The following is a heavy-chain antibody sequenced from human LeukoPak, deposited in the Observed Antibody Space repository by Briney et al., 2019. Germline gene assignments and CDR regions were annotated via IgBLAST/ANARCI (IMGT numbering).Heavy chain of an antibody. J-gene: IGHJ5*02. D-gene: IGHD2-2*03. Sequence: GESLKISCKGSGYSFTSYWIGWVRQMPGKGLEWMGIIYPGDSDTRYSPSFQGQVTISADKSIRTAYLQWSSLKASDTAMYYCARSGYCSSTSCYAPTYNWFDPWGQGTLVTVSS. CDR3: ARSGYCSSTSCYAPTYNWFDP. CDR2: IYPGDSDT. CDR1: GYSFTSYW. V-gene: IGHV5-51*01.